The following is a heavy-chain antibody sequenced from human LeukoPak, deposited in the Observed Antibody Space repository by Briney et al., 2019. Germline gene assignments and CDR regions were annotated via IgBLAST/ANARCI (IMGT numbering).Heavy chain of an antibody. Sequence: SVKGRFIISRDNANNSLHLQMNSLRVEDTAVYFCARDPAVPAAPLDYWGQGTLVAVSS. D-gene: IGHD2-2*01. CDR3: ARDPAVPAAPLDY. V-gene: IGHV3-21*01. J-gene: IGHJ4*02.